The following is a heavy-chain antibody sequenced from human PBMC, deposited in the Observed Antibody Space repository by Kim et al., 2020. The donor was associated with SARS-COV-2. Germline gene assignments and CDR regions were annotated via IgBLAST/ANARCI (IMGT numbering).Heavy chain of an antibody. J-gene: IGHJ3*02. CDR2: IYTSGST. V-gene: IGHV4-4*07. Sequence: SETLSLTCTVSGGSISSYYWSWIRQPAGKGLEWIGRIYTSGSTNYNPSLKSRVTMSVDTSKNQFSLKLSSVTAADTAVYYCARDRVPIFGVVIMGLDAFDIWGQGTMVTVSS. CDR3: ARDRVPIFGVVIMGLDAFDI. CDR1: GGSISSYY. D-gene: IGHD3-3*01.